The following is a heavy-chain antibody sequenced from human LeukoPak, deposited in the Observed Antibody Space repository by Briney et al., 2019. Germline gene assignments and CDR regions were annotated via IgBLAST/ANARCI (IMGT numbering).Heavy chain of an antibody. V-gene: IGHV1-3*01. D-gene: IGHD4-17*01. CDR3: ARVWNDYGDYKLDP. CDR1: GYTLTSYD. CDR2: INAGNGNT. J-gene: IGHJ5*02. Sequence: ASVKVSCKASGYTLTSYDMHWVRQAPGQRLEWMGWINAGNGNTKYSQKFQGRVTITRDTSASTAYMELSSLRSEDTAVYYCARVWNDYGDYKLDPWGQGTLVTVSS.